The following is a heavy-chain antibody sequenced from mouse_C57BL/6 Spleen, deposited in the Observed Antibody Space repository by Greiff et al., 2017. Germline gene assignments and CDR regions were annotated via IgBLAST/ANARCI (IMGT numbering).Heavy chain of an antibody. CDR2: IDPSDSYT. Sequence: QVQLQQPGAELVRPGTSVKLSCKASGYTFTSYWMHWVKQRPGQGLEWIGVIDPSDSYTNYNQKFKGKATLTVDTSSSTAYMQLSSLTSEDSAVYYCASSGSEVYFDCWGQGTTLTVSS. J-gene: IGHJ2*01. V-gene: IGHV1-59*01. CDR3: ASSGSEVYFDC. D-gene: IGHD2-2*01. CDR1: GYTFTSYW.